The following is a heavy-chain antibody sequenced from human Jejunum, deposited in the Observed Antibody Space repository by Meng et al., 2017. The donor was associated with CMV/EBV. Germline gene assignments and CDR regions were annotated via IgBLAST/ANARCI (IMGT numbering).Heavy chain of an antibody. J-gene: IGHJ6*02. CDR3: ARVVLYSYGMDV. CDR2: VYYSGDT. D-gene: IGHD6-6*01. V-gene: IGHV4-61*01. CDR1: GASVSSGSYC. Sequence: VSGASVSSGSYCWRWIRQPPGKPLASIGYVYYSGDTNYTPSLKSRATISVDRSKNQFSLRLRSVTAADTAVYYCARVVLYSYGMDVWGHGTTVTVSS.